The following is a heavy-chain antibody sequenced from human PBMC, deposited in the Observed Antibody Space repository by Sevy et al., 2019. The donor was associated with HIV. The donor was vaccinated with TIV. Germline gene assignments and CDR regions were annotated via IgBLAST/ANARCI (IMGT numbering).Heavy chain of an antibody. V-gene: IGHV3-30*04. Sequence: GGSLRLSCAASGFTFSSYAMHWVRQAPGKGLEWVAVISYDGSNKYYADSVKGRFTISRDNSKNTLYLQMNSLRPEDTALYYCARCSRWYRWSAKMSKLNWFDPWGQGTLVTVSS. CDR3: ARCSRWYRWSAKMSKLNWFDP. D-gene: IGHD2-8*02. CDR1: GFTFSSYA. J-gene: IGHJ5*02. CDR2: ISYDGSNK.